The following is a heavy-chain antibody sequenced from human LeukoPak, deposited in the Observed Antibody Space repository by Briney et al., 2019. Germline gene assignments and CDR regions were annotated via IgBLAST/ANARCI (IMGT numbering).Heavy chain of an antibody. CDR3: ARRFGVVTYIPYYYYYMDV. CDR1: GYTFTSYG. J-gene: IGHJ6*03. V-gene: IGHV1-18*01. D-gene: IGHD3-3*01. Sequence: ASVKVSCKASGYTFTSYGISWVRQAPGQGLEWMGWISAYNGNTNYAQKLQGRVTMTTDTSTGTAYMELRSLRSDDTAVYYCARRFGVVTYIPYYYYYMDVWGKGTTVTVSS. CDR2: ISAYNGNT.